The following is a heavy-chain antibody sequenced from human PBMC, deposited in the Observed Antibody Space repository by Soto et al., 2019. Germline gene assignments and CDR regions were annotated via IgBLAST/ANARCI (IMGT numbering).Heavy chain of an antibody. CDR2: IIPIFGTA. Sequence: QVQLVQSGAEVKKPGSSVKVSCKASGGTFSSYAISWVRQAPGQGLEWMGGIIPIFGTANYAQKFQGRVTITADESTSTAYMELSRLRSEDTAVYYCASRGYCSGGSCYSAPYGMDVWGQGTTVTVSS. CDR3: ASRGYCSGGSCYSAPYGMDV. J-gene: IGHJ6*02. V-gene: IGHV1-69*01. D-gene: IGHD2-15*01. CDR1: GGTFSSYA.